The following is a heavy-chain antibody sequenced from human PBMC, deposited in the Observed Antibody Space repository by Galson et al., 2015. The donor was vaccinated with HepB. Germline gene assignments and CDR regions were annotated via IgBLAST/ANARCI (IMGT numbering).Heavy chain of an antibody. V-gene: IGHV3-7*01. CDR1: GFTFNAHW. CDR3: SREMTGSYSD. CDR2: IRGDGIVS. Sequence: SLRLSCAASGFTFNAHWMNWVRQAPGKGLEWVANIRGDGIVSYYAESVRGRFPISRDNAKNSLYLQMNGLRVDETAVYYCSREMTGSYSDWGQGTLVAVSS. D-gene: IGHD3-10*01. J-gene: IGHJ4*02.